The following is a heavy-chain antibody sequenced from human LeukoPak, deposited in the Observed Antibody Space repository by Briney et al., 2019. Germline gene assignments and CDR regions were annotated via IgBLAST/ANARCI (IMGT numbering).Heavy chain of an antibody. V-gene: IGHV3-20*01. CDR1: GFTFDDYG. J-gene: IGHJ6*03. CDR2: INWNGGST. D-gene: IGHD2-21*02. CDR3: VSVGGTYKCGYYHYMDG. Sequence: PGGSLRLSCAASGFTFDDYGMSWVRQAPGKGLEWVSDINWNGGSTGYADSVKGRFTISRDNAKNSLYLQMNSLRAEDTALYHCVSVGGTYKCGYYHYMDGWGKGTTVTISS.